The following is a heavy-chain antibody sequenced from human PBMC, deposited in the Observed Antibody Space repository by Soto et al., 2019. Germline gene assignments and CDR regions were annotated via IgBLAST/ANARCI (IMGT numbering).Heavy chain of an antibody. Sequence: SLRLSCAASGFTFSSYAMSWVRQAPGKGLEWVSAISGSGGSTYYADSVKGRFTISRDNSKNTLYLQMNSLRAEDTAVYYCAKGVEQWLIFDYWGQGTLVTVSS. J-gene: IGHJ4*02. D-gene: IGHD6-19*01. CDR2: ISGSGGST. CDR1: GFTFSSYA. V-gene: IGHV3-23*01. CDR3: AKGVEQWLIFDY.